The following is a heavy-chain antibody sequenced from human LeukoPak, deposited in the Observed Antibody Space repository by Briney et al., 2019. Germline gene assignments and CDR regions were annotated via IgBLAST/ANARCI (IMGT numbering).Heavy chain of an antibody. V-gene: IGHV3-48*04. CDR3: AREKAELLWFGELLSLDY. Sequence: GGSLRLSCAASGFTFSSYSMNWVRQAPGKGLEWVSYISSSSSTIYYADSVKGRFTISRDNAKNSLYLQMNSLRAEDTAVYYCAREKAELLWFGELLSLDYWGQGTLVTVSS. CDR1: GFTFSSYS. D-gene: IGHD3-10*01. CDR2: ISSSSSTI. J-gene: IGHJ4*02.